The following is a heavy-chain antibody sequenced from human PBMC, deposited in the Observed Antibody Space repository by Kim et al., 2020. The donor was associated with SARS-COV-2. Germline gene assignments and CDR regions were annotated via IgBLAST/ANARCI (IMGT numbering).Heavy chain of an antibody. D-gene: IGHD3-22*01. CDR2: FDPEDGET. V-gene: IGHV1-24*01. Sequence: ASVKVSCKVSGYTLTELSMHWVRQAPGKGLEWMGGFDPEDGETIYAQKFQGRVTMTEDTSTDTAYMELSSLRSEDTAVYYCATVTYYYDSSGYPLGVWFDPWGQGTLVTVSS. CDR1: GYTLTELS. CDR3: ATVTYYYDSSGYPLGVWFDP. J-gene: IGHJ5*02.